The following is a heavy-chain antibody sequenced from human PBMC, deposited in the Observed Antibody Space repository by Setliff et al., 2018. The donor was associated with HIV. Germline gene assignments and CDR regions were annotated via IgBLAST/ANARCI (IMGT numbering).Heavy chain of an antibody. J-gene: IGHJ2*01. D-gene: IGHD2-2*01. CDR1: GASLVSEIYY. CDR3: ATKPRPIVVVPAATYWYFDL. CDR2: IYHSGST. Sequence: SETLSLTCTVSGASLVSEIYYWGWIRQPPGKGLEWIGYIYHSGSTYYNPSLKSRSTISIDTSKNQFSLRLDSVTAADTAIDYCATKPRPIVVVPAATYWYFDLWGRGTLVTVSS. V-gene: IGHV4-31*02.